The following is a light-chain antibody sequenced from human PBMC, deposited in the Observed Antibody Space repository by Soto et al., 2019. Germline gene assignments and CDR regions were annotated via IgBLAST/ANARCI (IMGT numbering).Light chain of an antibody. Sequence: QSVLTQPPSVSAAPGKKVTISCSGSSSNIGNNYVSWYQQLPGTAPKLLIYENNKRPSGIPDRFSGSKSGTSATLGITGLQTWDEADYYCGTWDSSLSASYVFGTGTKLTVL. V-gene: IGLV1-51*02. CDR1: SSNIGNNY. CDR2: ENN. J-gene: IGLJ1*01. CDR3: GTWDSSLSASYV.